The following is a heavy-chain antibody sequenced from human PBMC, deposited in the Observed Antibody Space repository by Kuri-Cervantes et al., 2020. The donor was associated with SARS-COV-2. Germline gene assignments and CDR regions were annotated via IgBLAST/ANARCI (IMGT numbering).Heavy chain of an antibody. J-gene: IGHJ6*02. CDR3: AREGEYQLLYSSGIYYYGMDV. CDR1: GYTFTSYY. V-gene: IGHV1-46*01. Sequence: ASVKVSCKASGYTFTSYYMHWVRQAPGQGLEWMGIINPSGGSTSYAQKFQGRVTMTRDTSISTAYMELSRLRSDDTAVYYCAREGEYQLLYSSGIYYYGMDVWGQGTTVTVSS. CDR2: INPSGGST. D-gene: IGHD2-2*02.